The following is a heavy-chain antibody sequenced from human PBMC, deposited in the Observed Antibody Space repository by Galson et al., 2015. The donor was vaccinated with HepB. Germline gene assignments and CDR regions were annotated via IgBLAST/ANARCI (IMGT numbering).Heavy chain of an antibody. J-gene: IGHJ4*02. V-gene: IGHV3-7*01. D-gene: IGHD6-19*01. CDR3: VYGFGWECDY. CDR2: INQDGGEI. CDR1: GLTSSSYL. Sequence: SLRLSCAVSGLTSSSYLMNWVRQAPGKGLEWVANINQDGGEIYYVDSVKGRFTISWDNAKKSLYLQMNSLGVEDTAVYYCVYGFGWECDYWGQGTLVAVPS.